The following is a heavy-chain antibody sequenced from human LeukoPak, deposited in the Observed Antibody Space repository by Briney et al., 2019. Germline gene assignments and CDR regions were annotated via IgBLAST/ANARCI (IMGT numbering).Heavy chain of an antibody. CDR1: GGSINSYY. Sequence: SETLSLTCTVSGGSINSYYWSWIRQPPGKGLEWIGYIYYSGTTSYNPSLRSRVTISVDTSKNQFSLKLSSVTTADTAVYYCARGQYSSGCDYWGQGTLVTVSS. V-gene: IGHV4-59*01. D-gene: IGHD6-19*01. CDR2: IYYSGTT. J-gene: IGHJ4*02. CDR3: ARGQYSSGCDY.